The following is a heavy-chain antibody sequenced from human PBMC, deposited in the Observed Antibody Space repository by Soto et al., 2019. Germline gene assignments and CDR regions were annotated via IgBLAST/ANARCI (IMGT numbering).Heavy chain of an antibody. CDR1: GGSISSSSYY. CDR3: AESRSGYGNWFDP. Sequence: SETLSLTCTVSGGSISSSSYYWGSIRQPPGKGLEWIGNIYYSGSTYYNPSLKGRVIISVDTSKNQFSLKVSSVTAADTAVYYCAESRSGYGNWFDPWGQGTLVTVSS. J-gene: IGHJ5*02. CDR2: IYYSGST. V-gene: IGHV4-39*01. D-gene: IGHD6-25*01.